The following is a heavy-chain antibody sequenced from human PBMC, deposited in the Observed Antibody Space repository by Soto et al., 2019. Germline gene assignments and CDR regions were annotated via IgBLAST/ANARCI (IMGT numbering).Heavy chain of an antibody. D-gene: IGHD2-15*01. CDR3: ARRYGGTFDY. Sequence: SETLSLASTASGGSISSYYWGWIRRHPGKGLEWIGYIYYSGSTNYNPSLKSRVTISVDTSKNQFSLKLSSVTAADTAVYYCARRYGGTFDYWGQGTLVTVS. J-gene: IGHJ4*02. CDR2: IYYSGST. V-gene: IGHV4-59*08. CDR1: GGSISSYY.